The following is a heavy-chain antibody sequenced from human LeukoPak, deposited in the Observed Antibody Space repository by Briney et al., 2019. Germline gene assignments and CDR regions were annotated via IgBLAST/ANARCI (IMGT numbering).Heavy chain of an antibody. V-gene: IGHV1-69*13. CDR1: GGTFSSYA. CDR3: ARGRAGITIFGVAPYYFDY. Sequence: SVKVSCKASGGTFSSYAISWVRQAPGQGLEWMGGIIPIFGTANYAQKFQGRVTITADESTSTAYMELSSLRSEDTAVYYCARGRAGITIFGVAPYYFDYWGQGTLVTVSS. J-gene: IGHJ4*02. D-gene: IGHD3-3*01. CDR2: IIPIFGTA.